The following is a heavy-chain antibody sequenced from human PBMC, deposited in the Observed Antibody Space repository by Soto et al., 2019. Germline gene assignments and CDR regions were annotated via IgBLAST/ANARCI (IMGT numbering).Heavy chain of an antibody. Sequence: GESLKISCKGSGYSFTSYWISWVRQMPGKGLEWMGRIDPSDSYTNYSPSFQGHVTISADKSISTAYLQWSSLKASDTAMYYCARQIGRSGSYYLGYYYYGMDVWGQGTTVTVSS. V-gene: IGHV5-10-1*01. CDR3: ARQIGRSGSYYLGYYYYGMDV. CDR2: IDPSDSYT. J-gene: IGHJ6*02. D-gene: IGHD1-26*01. CDR1: GYSFTSYW.